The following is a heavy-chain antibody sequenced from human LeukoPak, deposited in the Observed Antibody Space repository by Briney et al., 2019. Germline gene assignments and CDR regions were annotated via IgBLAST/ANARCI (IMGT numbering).Heavy chain of an antibody. CDR3: AREQLVRYYYYGMDV. J-gene: IGHJ6*02. CDR1: GGSISSGDYY. V-gene: IGHV4-30-4*01. Sequence: SETLSLTCTVSGGSISSGDYYWSWIRQPPGKGLEWIGYIYYSGSTYYNPSLKSRVTISVDTSKNQFSLKLSSVTAADTAVYYCAREQLVRYYYYGMDVWGQGTTVTVSS. CDR2: IYYSGST. D-gene: IGHD6-6*01.